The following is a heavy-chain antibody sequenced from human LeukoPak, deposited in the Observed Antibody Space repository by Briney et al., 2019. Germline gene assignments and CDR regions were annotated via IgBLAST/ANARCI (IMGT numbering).Heavy chain of an antibody. J-gene: IGHJ4*02. D-gene: IGHD3-22*01. CDR1: GYTFTGYY. CDR2: INPNSGGT. Sequence: ASVKVSCKASGYTFTGYYMHWVRQAPGQGLEWMGWINPNSGGTNYAQKFQGRVTMTRDASISTAYMELSRLRSDDTAVYYCVRDDLGDSSGYYRFDYWGQGTLVTVSS. CDR3: VRDDLGDSSGYYRFDY. V-gene: IGHV1-2*02.